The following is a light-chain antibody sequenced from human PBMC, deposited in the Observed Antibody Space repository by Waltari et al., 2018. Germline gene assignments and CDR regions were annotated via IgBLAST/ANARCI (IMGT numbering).Light chain of an antibody. CDR3: ATWDDSLSGVV. J-gene: IGLJ2*01. Sequence: QSVLTQPPSASGTPGQGVPIPCSGSSPNIGTNPGYWSQQPPGPAPKLLIYTNKQRPSGVPDRFSGSKSGTSASLAISGLRSEDEADYYCATWDDSLSGVVFGGGTKLTVL. CDR2: TNK. V-gene: IGLV1-47*01. CDR1: SPNIGTNP.